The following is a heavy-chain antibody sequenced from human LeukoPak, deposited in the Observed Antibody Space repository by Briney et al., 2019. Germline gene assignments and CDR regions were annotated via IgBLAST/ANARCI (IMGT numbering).Heavy chain of an antibody. J-gene: IGHJ4*02. Sequence: HPGGSLRLSCAASGFTFSTYAMSWVRQAPGKGLEWVSTVSGSTGDTYYADSVKGRFTTSRDNSKNTLYLQMNSLRAEDTAVYYCATDPHAKYFDYWGQGTLVTVSS. V-gene: IGHV3-23*01. CDR3: ATDPHAKYFDY. CDR1: GFTFSTYA. D-gene: IGHD2/OR15-2a*01. CDR2: VSGSTGDT.